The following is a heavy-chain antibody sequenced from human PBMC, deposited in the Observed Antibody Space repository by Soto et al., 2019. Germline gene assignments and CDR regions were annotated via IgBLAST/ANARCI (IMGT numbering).Heavy chain of an antibody. CDR2: FDPKDGNT. D-gene: IGHD3-16*02. J-gene: IGHJ5*02. CDR1: GYTLTELS. Sequence: ASVKVSCKVSGYTLTELSMHWVRQAPGKGLEWMGCFDPKDGNTGYAQKFQGRVTMTRNTSISTAYMELSSLRSEDTAVYYCARVGEPYDYIWGSYRFGFDPWGQGTLVTVSS. CDR3: ARVGEPYDYIWGSYRFGFDP. V-gene: IGHV1-24*01.